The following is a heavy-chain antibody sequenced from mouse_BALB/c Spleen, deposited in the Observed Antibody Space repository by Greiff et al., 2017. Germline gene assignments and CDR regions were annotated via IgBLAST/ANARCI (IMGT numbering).Heavy chain of an antibody. Sequence: VQLQQPGAELVKPGASVKLSCKASGYTFTSYWMHWVKQRPGQGLEWIGEIDPSDSYTNYNQKFKGKATLTVDKSSSTAYMQLSSLTSEDSAVYYCARLNVNSVAWFAYWGQGTLVTVSA. CDR3: ARLNVNSVAWFAY. D-gene: IGHD2-1*01. CDR1: GYTFTSYW. CDR2: IDPSDSYT. J-gene: IGHJ3*01. V-gene: IGHV1-69*02.